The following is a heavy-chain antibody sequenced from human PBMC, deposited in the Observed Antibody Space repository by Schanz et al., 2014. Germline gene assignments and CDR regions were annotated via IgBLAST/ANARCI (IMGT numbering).Heavy chain of an antibody. CDR3: AKSKSQLPLFDY. Sequence: QVQLVESGGGVVQPGRSLRLSCAASEFSFSSFGMNWVRQAPGKGLEWVSVIYSGGSTYYADSVKGRFTISRDSSKNTLYLQMNSLRADDTAVYYCAKSKSQLPLFDYWGQGTLVTVSS. J-gene: IGHJ4*02. CDR2: IYSGGST. CDR1: EFSFSSFG. V-gene: IGHV3-NL1*01. D-gene: IGHD2-21*01.